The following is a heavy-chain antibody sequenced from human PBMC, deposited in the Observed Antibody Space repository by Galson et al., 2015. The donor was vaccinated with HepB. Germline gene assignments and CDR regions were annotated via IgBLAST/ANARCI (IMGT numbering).Heavy chain of an antibody. J-gene: IGHJ3*02. CDR1: GFTFSDYY. Sequence: SLRLSCAASGFTFSDYYMSWIRQAPGKGLEWVSYISSSGSTIYYADSVKGRFTISRDNAKNSLYLQMNSLRAEDTAVYYCATSLRHIVVVPAVVREEGHDAFDIWGQGTMVTVSS. CDR2: ISSSGSTI. CDR3: ATSLRHIVVVPAVVREEGHDAFDI. D-gene: IGHD2-2*01. V-gene: IGHV3-11*01.